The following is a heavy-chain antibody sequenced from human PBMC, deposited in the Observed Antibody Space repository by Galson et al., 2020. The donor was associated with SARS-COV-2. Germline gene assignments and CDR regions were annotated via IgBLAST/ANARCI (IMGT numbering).Heavy chain of an antibody. J-gene: IGHJ3*02. CDR1: GFTFSSYA. CDR3: AKGDPTGVRFDAFDI. Sequence: GGAFRLRWAAYGFTFSSYAMSWVRQAPGKGLEWVSAISGSGGSTNYADSVKGRFTISRDNSKNTLYLQMNSLRAEDTAVYYCAKGDPTGVRFDAFDIWGQGTMVTVSS. D-gene: IGHD7-27*01. V-gene: IGHV3-23*01. CDR2: ISGSGGST.